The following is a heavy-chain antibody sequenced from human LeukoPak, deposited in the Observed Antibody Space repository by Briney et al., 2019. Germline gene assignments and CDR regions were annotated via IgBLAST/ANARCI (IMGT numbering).Heavy chain of an antibody. Sequence: GGSLRLSCVASGFTFSSYAMSWVRQAPARGLEWVASLRGDGSTFYADSVKGRFTLSRDESRNTVYLQLTYLKVEDTAVYYCAKASWVSSADAVLWGQGTPVTVSS. CDR1: GFTFSSYA. D-gene: IGHD3-16*01. CDR2: LRGDGST. CDR3: AKASWVSSADAVL. V-gene: IGHV3-23*01. J-gene: IGHJ4*02.